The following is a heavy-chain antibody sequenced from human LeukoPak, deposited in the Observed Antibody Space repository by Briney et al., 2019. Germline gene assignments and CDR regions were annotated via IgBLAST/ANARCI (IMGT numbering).Heavy chain of an antibody. CDR2: IYYSGST. CDR1: GFSISSYY. CDR3: AREFYDILTGYYYGMDV. J-gene: IGHJ6*04. V-gene: IGHV4-59*01. Sequence: PSETLSLTCTVSGFSISSYYWSWPRQPPGKGLEGIGYIYYSGSTNYNPSLKSRVTISVDTSKNQFSLKLSSVTAADTAVYYCAREFYDILTGYYYGMDVWGKGTTVTVSS. D-gene: IGHD3-9*01.